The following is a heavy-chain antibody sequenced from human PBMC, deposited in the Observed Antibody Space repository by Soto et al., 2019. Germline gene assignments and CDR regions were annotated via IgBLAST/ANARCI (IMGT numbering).Heavy chain of an antibody. CDR1: GGSISSGVYY. CDR3: ARFLDYGDPDY. Sequence: SETLSLTCTVSGGSISSGVYYWSWIRQHPGKGLEWIGYIYYSGSTYYNPSLKSRVTISVDTSKNQFSLKLSSVTAADTAVYYCARFLDYGDPDYWGQGTLVTVSS. V-gene: IGHV4-31*03. CDR2: IYYSGST. D-gene: IGHD4-17*01. J-gene: IGHJ4*02.